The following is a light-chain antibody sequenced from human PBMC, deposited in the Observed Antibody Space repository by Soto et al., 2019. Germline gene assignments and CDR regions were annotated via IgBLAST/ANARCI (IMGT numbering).Light chain of an antibody. CDR1: QDISKF. V-gene: IGKV1-33*01. J-gene: IGKJ4*01. Sequence: DIQMTQSPSSLSASVGDRVTITCQASQDISKFLNWYQQKPGKAPKLLIYAASNLETGVPSRFSGSGSGTDFTVTISSLPPEDIATYYCQQYDDLPLTFGGGTKVEIK. CDR2: AAS. CDR3: QQYDDLPLT.